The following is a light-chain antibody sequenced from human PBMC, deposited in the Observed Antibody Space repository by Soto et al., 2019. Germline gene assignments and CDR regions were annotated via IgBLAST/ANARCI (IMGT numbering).Light chain of an antibody. V-gene: IGKV1-5*01. CDR3: QQYNSYSALT. Sequence: DIQMTQSPSTLSASVGDRVTITWRASQSISSWLAWYQQKPGKAPTLLIYDASSLESGVPSRFSGSGSGTEFTLTISSLQPDDFATYYCQQYNSYSALTFGGGTKVDIK. J-gene: IGKJ4*01. CDR1: QSISSW. CDR2: DAS.